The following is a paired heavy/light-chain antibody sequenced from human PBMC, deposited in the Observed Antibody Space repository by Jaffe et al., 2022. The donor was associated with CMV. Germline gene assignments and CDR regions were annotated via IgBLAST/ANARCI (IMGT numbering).Light chain of an antibody. CDR1: QSISSW. J-gene: IGKJ1*01. CDR2: KAS. Sequence: DVQMTQSPSTLSASVGDRVTITCRASQSISSWLAWYQQKPGKAPNVLIYKASNLKSGVPSRFSGSGSGTEFTLTISSLQPDDFATYYCQQYNSYSPWSFGQGTTVEIK. V-gene: IGKV1-5*03. CDR3: QQYNSYSPWS.
Heavy chain of an antibody. CDR3: ARGSITGTSPMYFDY. D-gene: IGHD1-7*01. V-gene: IGHV3-23*01. J-gene: IGHJ4*02. CDR2: ISASGGST. Sequence: EVQLLESGGGLVQPGGSLRIACAASGFTFSSYAMTWVRLAPGKGLEWVSAISASGGSTYYADSVKGRFTISRDKSRQSLYVQMNGLRAEDTAVYYCARGSITGTSPMYFDYWGQGTLVTVSS. CDR1: GFTFSSYA.